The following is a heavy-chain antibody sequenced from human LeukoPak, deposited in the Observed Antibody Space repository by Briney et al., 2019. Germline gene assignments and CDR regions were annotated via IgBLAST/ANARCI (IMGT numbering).Heavy chain of an antibody. J-gene: IGHJ4*02. CDR1: GGSFSGYY. Sequence: SETLSLTCAVYGGSFSGYYWSWIRQPPGKGLEWIGEINHSGSTNYNPSLKSRVTISVDTSKNQFSLKLSSVTAADTAVYYCATTISSWSCFDYWGQGTLVTVSS. D-gene: IGHD6-13*01. V-gene: IGHV4-34*01. CDR3: ATTISSWSCFDY. CDR2: INHSGST.